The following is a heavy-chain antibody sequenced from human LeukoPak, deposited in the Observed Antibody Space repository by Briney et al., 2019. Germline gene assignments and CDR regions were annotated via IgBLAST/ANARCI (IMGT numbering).Heavy chain of an antibody. CDR3: ARMRGYSDGFDY. Sequence: GGSLRLSCAVSGFPFIRYWMHWVRQAPGKGLVWVSRLNNDGTDATYADSVRGRFTVSRDNAKNTLYLQMDSLRAEDTAVYYCARMRGYSDGFDYWGQGTLVTVSS. D-gene: IGHD3-22*01. CDR2: LNNDGTDA. CDR1: GFPFIRYW. V-gene: IGHV3-74*03. J-gene: IGHJ4*02.